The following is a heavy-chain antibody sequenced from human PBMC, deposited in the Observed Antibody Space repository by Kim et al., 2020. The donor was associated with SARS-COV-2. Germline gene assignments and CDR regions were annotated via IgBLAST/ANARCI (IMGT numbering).Heavy chain of an antibody. J-gene: IGHJ4*02. V-gene: IGHV3-30*07. CDR3: ATARGGYSGCKDY. D-gene: IGHD5-12*01. Sequence: ADSVKCRFTISRDKSKNTLYLHRDSMRAEDTAVYYGATARGGYSGCKDYWGQGTPVTVSS.